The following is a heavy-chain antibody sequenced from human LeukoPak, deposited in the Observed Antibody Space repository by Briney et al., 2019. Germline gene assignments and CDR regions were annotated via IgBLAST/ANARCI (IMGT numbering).Heavy chain of an antibody. Sequence: PSETLSLTCTVSGYSISSGHYWGWIRQPPGKGLEWIGSIYHSGSTYYNPSLKSRVTISVDTSKNQFSLKLSSVTAADTAVYYCARGRAYSSSPRSWGQGTLVTVSS. V-gene: IGHV4-38-2*02. CDR3: ARGRAYSSSPRS. CDR1: GYSISSGHY. CDR2: IYHSGST. J-gene: IGHJ4*02. D-gene: IGHD6-6*01.